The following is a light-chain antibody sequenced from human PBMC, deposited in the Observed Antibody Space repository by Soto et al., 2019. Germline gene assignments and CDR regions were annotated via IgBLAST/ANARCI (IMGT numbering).Light chain of an antibody. J-gene: IGLJ1*01. V-gene: IGLV2-14*03. CDR2: DVS. Sequence: QSALTQPTSLSGSPGQSITISCTGHSIDFDGYTSVSWYQHHPGKAPKLMICDVSDRPSGVSNRFSGSKSGNTASLTISGLQAEDEADYYCSSYTSSSTPWVFGTGTKVTVL. CDR1: SIDFDGYTS. CDR3: SSYTSSSTPWV.